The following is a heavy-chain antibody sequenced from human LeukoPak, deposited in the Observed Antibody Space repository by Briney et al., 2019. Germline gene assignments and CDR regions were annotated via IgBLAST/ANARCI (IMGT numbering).Heavy chain of an antibody. CDR1: GFTFDDHG. J-gene: IGHJ6*03. Sequence: GGSLRLSCAASGFTFDDHGMSWVRQAPGKGLEWVSGIYWNGGSTGYADSVKGRFTISRDNAKNSLYLQMNSLRAEDTALYYCARDNGYCSSTSCYDYYYYMDVWGKGTTVTVSS. CDR3: ARDNGYCSSTSCYDYYYYMDV. V-gene: IGHV3-20*04. D-gene: IGHD2-2*03. CDR2: IYWNGGST.